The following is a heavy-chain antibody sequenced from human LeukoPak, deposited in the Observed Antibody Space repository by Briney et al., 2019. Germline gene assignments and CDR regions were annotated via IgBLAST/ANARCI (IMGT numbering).Heavy chain of an antibody. V-gene: IGHV4-59*01. CDR3: ARAVRVGATFDY. J-gene: IGHJ4*02. CDR1: GGSISSYY. Sequence: PSETLSLTCTVSGGSISSYYWGWIRQPPGKGLEWIGYIYYSGSTNYNPSLKSRVTISVDTSKNQFSLKLSSVTAADTAVYYCARAVRVGATFDYWGQGTLVTVSS. D-gene: IGHD1-26*01. CDR2: IYYSGST.